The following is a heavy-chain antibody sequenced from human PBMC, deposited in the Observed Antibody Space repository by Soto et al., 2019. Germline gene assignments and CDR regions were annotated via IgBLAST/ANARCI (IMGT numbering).Heavy chain of an antibody. CDR1: GGSISSYY. V-gene: IGHV4-59*08. Sequence: SETLSLTCTVSGGSISSYYWSWIRQPPGKGLEWIGYIYYSGSTNYNPSLKSRVTISVDTSKNQFSLKLSSVTAADTAVYYCARLGTGTTNDGWFDPWGQGTLVTVSS. CDR3: ARLGTGTTNDGWFDP. J-gene: IGHJ5*02. CDR2: IYYSGST. D-gene: IGHD1-7*01.